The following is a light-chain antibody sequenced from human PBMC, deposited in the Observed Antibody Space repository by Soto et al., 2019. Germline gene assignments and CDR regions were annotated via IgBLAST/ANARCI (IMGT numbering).Light chain of an antibody. J-gene: IGLJ1*01. V-gene: IGLV2-14*01. Sequence: QSALTQPASVSGSPGQSITISCTGTSSDVGGYNYVSWYQQHPGKAPKLMIYDVSNRPSGVSNRFSGSKSGNTASLTISGLQAEDEADYYCSSYTSSSTFDYVFGYGTKFTVL. CDR2: DVS. CDR1: SSDVGGYNY. CDR3: SSYTSSSTFDYV.